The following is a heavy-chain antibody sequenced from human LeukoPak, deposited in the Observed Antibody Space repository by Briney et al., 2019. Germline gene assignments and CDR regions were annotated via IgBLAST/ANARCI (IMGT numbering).Heavy chain of an antibody. CDR2: IYSGGST. D-gene: IGHD5-18*01. V-gene: IGHV3-66*01. J-gene: IGHJ4*02. Sequence: PGGSLRLSCAASGFTFDKAWMTWVRQAPGKGLEWVSVIYSGGSTYYADSVKGRFTISRDNSKNTLYLQMNSLRAEDTAVYYCARGERGYSYGLSPHYFDYWGQGTLVTVPS. CDR1: GFTFDKAW. CDR3: ARGERGYSYGLSPHYFDY.